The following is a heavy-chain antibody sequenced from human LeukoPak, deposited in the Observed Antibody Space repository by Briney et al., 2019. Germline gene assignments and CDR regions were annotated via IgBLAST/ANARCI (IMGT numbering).Heavy chain of an antibody. D-gene: IGHD6-13*01. CDR2: IYHSGST. V-gene: IGHV4-39*01. Sequence: PSETLSLTCSVSGGSISSGMYSWGWIRQPPRKGLEWIGSIYHSGSTFYNSSLKGRVTISVDTTRSQFSLNLNPVTAADTAVYNCARTAAGYPSYYFDYWGQGTLVSVSS. J-gene: IGHJ4*01. CDR3: ARTAAGYPSYYFDY. CDR1: GGSISSGMYS.